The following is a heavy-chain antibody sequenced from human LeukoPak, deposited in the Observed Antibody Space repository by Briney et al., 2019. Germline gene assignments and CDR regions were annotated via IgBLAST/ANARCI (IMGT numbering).Heavy chain of an antibody. Sequence: GGSLRLSCAASGFTVSRNYMSWVRQAPGQGLEWVSVIYSTGSTYYADSVQGRFTISRDNAKNTLYLQMNSLRAEDTGVYYCARVFRGPFDYWGQGTLVTVSS. CDR2: IYSTGST. J-gene: IGHJ4*02. CDR3: ARVFRGPFDY. V-gene: IGHV3-53*01. CDR1: GFTVSRNY.